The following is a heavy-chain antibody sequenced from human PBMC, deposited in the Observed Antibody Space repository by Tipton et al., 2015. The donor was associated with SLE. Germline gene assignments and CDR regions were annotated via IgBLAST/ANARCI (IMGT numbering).Heavy chain of an antibody. Sequence: TLSLTCTVSGASISSYYWSWIRQSPGRGLEFIGYIYHTGSTNYNPSLKSRVTISVDTSKNQFSLKLSSVTAADTAVYYCAREGQLVPNGFDPWGQGTLVTVSS. CDR3: AREGQLVPNGFDP. J-gene: IGHJ5*02. CDR2: IYHTGST. D-gene: IGHD6-6*01. V-gene: IGHV4-59*12. CDR1: GASISSYY.